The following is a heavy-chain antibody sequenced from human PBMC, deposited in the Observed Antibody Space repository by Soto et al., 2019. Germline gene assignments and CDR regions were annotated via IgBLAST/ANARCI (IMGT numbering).Heavy chain of an antibody. CDR3: ASQATGWYPDY. V-gene: IGHV4-31*03. J-gene: IGHJ4*02. Sequence: QVELQESGPGLVKPSQTLSLTCTVSGGSISSGGYYWSWIRQHPGKGLEWIGYIYDSGSTYYNPSLKSRVTISVDTSKNPFSLKLSSVTAADTGVYYCASQATGWYPDYWGQGTLVTVSS. CDR1: GGSISSGGYY. D-gene: IGHD6-19*01. CDR2: IYDSGST.